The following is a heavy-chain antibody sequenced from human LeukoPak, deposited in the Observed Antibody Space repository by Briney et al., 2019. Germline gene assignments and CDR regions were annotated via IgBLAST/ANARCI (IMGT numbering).Heavy chain of an antibody. CDR3: ARDGYSSSSFTPFDY. V-gene: IGHV1-69*01. CDR2: IIPIFGTA. D-gene: IGHD6-6*01. CDR1: GGTFSSYA. Sequence: SVKVSCKASGGTFSSYAISWVRQAPGQGLEWMGGIIPIFGTANYAQKFQGRVTITADESTSTAYMELSSLRSEDTAVYYCARDGYSSSSFTPFDYWGQGTLVTASS. J-gene: IGHJ4*02.